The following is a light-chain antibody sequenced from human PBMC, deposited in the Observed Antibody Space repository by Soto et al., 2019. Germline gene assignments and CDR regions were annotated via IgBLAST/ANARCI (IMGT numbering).Light chain of an antibody. J-gene: IGLJ1*01. CDR1: SSDVGSYNL. V-gene: IGLV2-23*01. Sequence: QSALTQPASVSGSPGQSITISCTGTSSDVGSYNLVSWYQQHPGKAPKLMIYEGSKRPSGVSNRFSGSRSGNTASLTISGLQAEDEADYYGCSYASSSTYVFGTGTKVTVL. CDR3: CSYASSSTYV. CDR2: EGS.